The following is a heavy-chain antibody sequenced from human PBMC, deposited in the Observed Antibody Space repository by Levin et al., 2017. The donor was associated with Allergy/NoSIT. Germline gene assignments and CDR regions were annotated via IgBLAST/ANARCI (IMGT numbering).Heavy chain of an antibody. J-gene: IGHJ4*02. CDR3: ARTYSGYDGFDY. CDR2: IYSGGST. Sequence: GGSLRLSCAASGFTVSSNYMSWVRQAPGKGLEWVSVIYSGGSTYYADSVKGRFTISRDNSKTTLYLQMNSLRAEDTAVYYCARTYSGYDGFDYWGQGTVVTVST. CDR1: GFTVSSNY. D-gene: IGHD5-12*01. V-gene: IGHV3-53*01.